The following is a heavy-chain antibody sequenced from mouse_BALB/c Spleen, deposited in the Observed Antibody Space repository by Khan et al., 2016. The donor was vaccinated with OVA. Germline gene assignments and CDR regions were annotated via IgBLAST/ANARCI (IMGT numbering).Heavy chain of an antibody. CDR3: ARQTYYHYKFMDD. CDR1: GFSLTNYG. J-gene: IGHJ4*01. CDR2: IWSDGST. V-gene: IGHV2-6-1*01. D-gene: IGHD2-4*01. Sequence: QVQLKESGPGLVAPSQSLSITCTISGFSLTNYGVHWVRQPPGKGLEWLAVIWSDGSTTYNSALKSRLTITKDTSKSQVFLKMNSLQTDDTAIYFCARQTYYHYKFMDDWGEGTSVTVSS.